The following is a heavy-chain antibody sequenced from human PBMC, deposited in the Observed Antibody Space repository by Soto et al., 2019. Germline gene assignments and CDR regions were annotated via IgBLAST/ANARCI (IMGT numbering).Heavy chain of an antibody. D-gene: IGHD3-3*01. CDR2: IYYTVST. CDR1: GGSVISESHY. CDR3: ARDQYDFRSGSYYYAMEV. V-gene: IGHV4-61*01. J-gene: IGHJ6*02. Sequence: PSETLSLTGTVSGGSVISESHYGICRRQTPGKGLELIGYIYYTVSTNYNPSLKGRVTMSVDTSRDQVSLRLRSVTRADTAVYYCARDQYDFRSGSYYYAMEVWGQGTKVTVSS.